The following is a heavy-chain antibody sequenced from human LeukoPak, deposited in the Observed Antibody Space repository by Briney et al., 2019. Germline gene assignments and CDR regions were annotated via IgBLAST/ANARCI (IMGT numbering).Heavy chain of an antibody. CDR3: ARKTAGPVWFGELSYYFDS. J-gene: IGHJ4*02. CDR2: ISVHSGNI. D-gene: IGHD3-10*01. V-gene: IGHV1-18*01. CDR1: GYAFSSYD. Sequence: ASVKVSCKTSGYAFSSYDVNWVRQAPGQGLEWMGWISVHSGNIKSARKLQDRVTMTADTATTTAYMELRSLRSDDTAVYYCARKTAGPVWFGELSYYFDSWGQGTLVTVSS.